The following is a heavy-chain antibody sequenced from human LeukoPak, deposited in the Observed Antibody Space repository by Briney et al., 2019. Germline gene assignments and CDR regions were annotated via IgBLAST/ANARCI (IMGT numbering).Heavy chain of an antibody. J-gene: IGHJ6*03. D-gene: IGHD3-10*01. Sequence: SSETLSLTCAVYGGSFSGYYWGWIRQPPGKGLEWIGEINHSGSTNYNPSLKSRVTISVDTSKNQFSLKLSSVTAADTAVYYCARGLGYGSGSYYNVGGYYYYMDVWGKGTTVTVSS. CDR1: GGSFSGYY. V-gene: IGHV4-34*01. CDR3: ARGLGYGSGSYYNVGGYYYYMDV. CDR2: INHSGST.